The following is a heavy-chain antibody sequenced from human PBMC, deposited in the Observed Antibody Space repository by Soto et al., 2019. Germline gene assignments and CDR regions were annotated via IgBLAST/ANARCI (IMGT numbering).Heavy chain of an antibody. V-gene: IGHV4-31*03. D-gene: IGHD1-7*01. CDR3: ASPRQGRSITGTTLGAFDI. CDR2: IYYSGST. CDR1: GGSISSGGYY. J-gene: IGHJ3*02. Sequence: TLSLTCTVSGGSISSGGYYWSWIRQHPGKGLEWIGYIYYSGSTYYNPSLKSRVTISVDTSKNQFSLKLSSVTAADTAVYYCASPRQGRSITGTTLGAFDIWGQGTMVTVSS.